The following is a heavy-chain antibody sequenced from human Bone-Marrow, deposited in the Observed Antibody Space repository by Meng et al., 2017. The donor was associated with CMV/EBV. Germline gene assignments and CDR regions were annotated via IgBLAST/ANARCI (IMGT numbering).Heavy chain of an antibody. V-gene: IGHV3-7*03. CDR3: ARDNFGRFDS. CDR2: MKNKDGSKD. J-gene: IGHJ5*01. D-gene: IGHD1-1*01. Sequence: GESLNICCAASGFILRSYWMNWVRPAPGKGLEWVAMMKNKDGSKDYYLACVRGRFTISRDNASNSLFLQLNNVRPEYTGVYYCARDNFGRFDSWGQGTVVTVSS. CDR1: GFILRSYW.